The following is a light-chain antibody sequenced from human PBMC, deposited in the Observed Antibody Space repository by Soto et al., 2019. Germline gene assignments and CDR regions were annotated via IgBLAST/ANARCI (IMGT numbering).Light chain of an antibody. CDR1: QSISSC. Sequence: DIQMTQSPSSLSASVGDRVTITCRARQSISSCLNWYQQKPGKAPKLLIYAASNLQSGVPSRFSGSESGTDFILTISSLQPEDFATYYCQQIYVAPVTFGQCTKVEIK. V-gene: IGKV1-39*01. CDR3: QQIYVAPVT. CDR2: AAS. J-gene: IGKJ1*01.